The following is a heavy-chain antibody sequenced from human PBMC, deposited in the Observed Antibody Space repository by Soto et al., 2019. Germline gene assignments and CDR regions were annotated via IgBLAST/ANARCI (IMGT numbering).Heavy chain of an antibody. CDR3: ASVRGGYYYAMDV. J-gene: IGHJ6*02. CDR2: IYHSGST. V-gene: IGHV4-4*02. D-gene: IGHD3-10*02. CDR1: GGSISSSNW. Sequence: QVQLQESGPGLVKPSGTLSLTYAVSGGSISSSNWWSWVRQPPGKGLEWIGEIYHSGSTNYNPSRKSRVTISVDKSKNQFSLKLSSVTAADTAVYYCASVRGGYYYAMDVWGQGTTVTVSS.